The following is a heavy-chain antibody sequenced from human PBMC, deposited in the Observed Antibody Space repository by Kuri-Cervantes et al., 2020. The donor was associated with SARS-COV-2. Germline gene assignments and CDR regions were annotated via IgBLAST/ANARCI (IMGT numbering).Heavy chain of an antibody. Sequence: SETLSLTCAVSGYSISSGYYWGWIRQPAGKGLEWIGHIYTSGSTNYNPSLKSRVTISVDTSKNQFSLKLSSVTAADTAVYYCARYDFGVKLEDFDPWGQGTLVTVSS. CDR1: GYSISSGYY. CDR2: IYTSGST. CDR3: ARYDFGVKLEDFDP. D-gene: IGHD3-3*01. J-gene: IGHJ5*02. V-gene: IGHV4-61*09.